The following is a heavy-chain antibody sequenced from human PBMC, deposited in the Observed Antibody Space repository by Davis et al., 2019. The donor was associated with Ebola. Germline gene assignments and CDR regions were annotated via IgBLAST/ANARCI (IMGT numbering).Heavy chain of an antibody. J-gene: IGHJ5*02. D-gene: IGHD5-12*01. CDR1: RFTFSSYG. CDR3: ARDSVFGYSGRFDP. V-gene: IGHV3-33*08. Sequence: GGSLRLSCAASRFTFSSYGMHWVRQAPGKGLEWVAVIWYDGSNKYYADSVKGRFTISRDNSKNTLYLQMNSLRAEDTAVYYCARDSVFGYSGRFDPWGQGTLVTVSS. CDR2: IWYDGSNK.